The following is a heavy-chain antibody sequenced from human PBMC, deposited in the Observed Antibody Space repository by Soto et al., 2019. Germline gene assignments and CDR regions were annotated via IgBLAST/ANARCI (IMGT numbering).Heavy chain of an antibody. J-gene: IGHJ4*02. V-gene: IGHV1-69*02. CDR1: GGTFSSYS. CDR3: VLRVSLIPH. Sequence: QVHLLQSGAEVKKPGSSVKVACKASGGTFSSYSISWVRQAPGQGLEWMGRIIPSLGLLNYAQKFQGRVRITADKSTSTAYMELSGLRSEDTAVYYCVLRVSLIPHWGQGTLVTVSS. CDR2: IIPSLGLL.